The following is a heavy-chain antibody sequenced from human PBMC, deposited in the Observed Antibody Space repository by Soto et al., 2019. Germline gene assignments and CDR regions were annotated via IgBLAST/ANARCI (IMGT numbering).Heavy chain of an antibody. D-gene: IGHD3-10*01. CDR3: ARQGFGPLHGLVDV. CDR2: VHHSWGS. Sequence: QVQLQESGPGLVKPSETLSLSCTVSGGSISSYYWSWFRQSPGKRMEWIGYVHHSWGSSYNPSLQSRVAISLEPSKSQFSLKVTSVPATDTAVYYCARQGFGPLHGLVDVWGQGTTVTVSS. CDR1: GGSISSYY. J-gene: IGHJ6*02. V-gene: IGHV4-59*08.